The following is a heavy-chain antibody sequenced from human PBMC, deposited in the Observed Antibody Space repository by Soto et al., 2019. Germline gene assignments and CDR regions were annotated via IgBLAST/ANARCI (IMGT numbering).Heavy chain of an antibody. Sequence: SVKVSCKASGGTFSSYAISWVRQAPGQGLEWMGGIIPIFGTANYAQKFQGRVTITADESTSTAYMELSSLRSEDTAVYYCARGSAVGAAANYYYYGMDVWGQGTTVTVSS. CDR3: ARGSAVGAAANYYYYGMDV. J-gene: IGHJ6*02. CDR2: IIPIFGTA. CDR1: GGTFSSYA. D-gene: IGHD1-26*01. V-gene: IGHV1-69*13.